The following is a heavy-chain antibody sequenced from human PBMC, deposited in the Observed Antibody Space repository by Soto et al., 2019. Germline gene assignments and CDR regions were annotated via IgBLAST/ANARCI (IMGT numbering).Heavy chain of an antibody. D-gene: IGHD6-13*01. CDR2: IYYSGST. V-gene: IGHV4-31*03. CDR1: GGSISSGGYY. J-gene: IGHJ5*02. CDR3: ARGGAAAGYNWFDP. Sequence: SETLSLTCTVSGGSISSGGYYWSWIRQHPGKGLEWIGYIYYSGSTYYNPSLKSRVTISVDTSKDQFSLKLSSVTAADTAVYYCARGGAAAGYNWFDPWGQGTLVTVSS.